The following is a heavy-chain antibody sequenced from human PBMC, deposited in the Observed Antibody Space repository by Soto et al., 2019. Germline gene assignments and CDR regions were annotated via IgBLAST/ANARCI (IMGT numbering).Heavy chain of an antibody. Sequence: QITLKESGPTLVKPTQTLTLTCTFSGFSLSTSGVGVGWIRQPPGKALEWLALIYWDDDKRYSPSLKSRLTITKDPSKTHVVLTMTTMDPVDTATYSCAHIFTMVRELGGMDVWGHGTTVTVSS. D-gene: IGHD3-10*01. J-gene: IGHJ6*02. CDR1: GFSLSTSGVG. CDR2: IYWDDDK. V-gene: IGHV2-5*02. CDR3: AHIFTMVRELGGMDV.